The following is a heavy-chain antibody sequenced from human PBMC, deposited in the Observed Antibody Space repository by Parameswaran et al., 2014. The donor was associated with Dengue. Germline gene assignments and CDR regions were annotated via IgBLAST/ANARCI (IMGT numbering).Heavy chain of an antibody. J-gene: IGHJ6*03. V-gene: IGHV4-34*01. CDR2: INHSGST. Sequence: RWIRQPPGKGLEWIGEINHSGSTNYNPSLKSRVTISVDTSKNQFSLKLSSVTAADTAVYYCARGNGYYDFWSGYPTYYYMDVWGKGTTVTVSS. D-gene: IGHD3-3*01. CDR3: ARGNGYYDFWSGYPTYYYMDV.